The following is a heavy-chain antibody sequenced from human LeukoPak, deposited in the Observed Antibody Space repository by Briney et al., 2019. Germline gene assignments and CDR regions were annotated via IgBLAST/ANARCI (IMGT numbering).Heavy chain of an antibody. J-gene: IGHJ4*02. V-gene: IGHV3-33*01. CDR3: ARGGTGFWSGHPPHY. CDR1: GFTFSSYG. Sequence: GRSLRLSCAASGFTFSSYGMHWVRQAPGKGLEWVAVIWYDGSNKYYADSVKGRFTISRDNSKNTLYLQMNSLRAEDTAVYYCARGGTGFWSGHPPHYWGQGTLVTVSS. CDR2: IWYDGSNK. D-gene: IGHD3-3*01.